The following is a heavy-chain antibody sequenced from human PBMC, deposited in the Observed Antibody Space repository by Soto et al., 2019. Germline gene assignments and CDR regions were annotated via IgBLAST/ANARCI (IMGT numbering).Heavy chain of an antibody. V-gene: IGHV3-30-3*01. CDR2: ISYDGSNK. D-gene: IGHD4-17*01. CDR1: GFTFSSYA. J-gene: IGHJ4*02. Sequence: QVQLVESGGGVVQPGRSLRLSCAASGFTFSSYAMHWVRQAPGKGLEWVAVISYDGSNKYYAESVKGRFTISRDNSKDTLYLQMNSLRTDDTAVFYCARDRTLNYGDFAYWGQGTLVTVSS. CDR3: ARDRTLNYGDFAY.